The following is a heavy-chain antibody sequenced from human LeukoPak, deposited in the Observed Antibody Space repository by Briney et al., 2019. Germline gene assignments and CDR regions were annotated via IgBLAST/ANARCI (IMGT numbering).Heavy chain of an antibody. CDR3: AREVEGRQWLVRFDY. CDR2: IYTSGST. J-gene: IGHJ4*02. D-gene: IGHD6-19*01. CDR1: GGSISSGSYY. V-gene: IGHV4-61*02. Sequence: SETLSLTCTVSGGSISSGSYYWSWIRQPAGKGLEWIGRIYTSGSTNYNPSLKSRVTMSVDTSKNQFSLKLSSVTAADTAVYYCAREVEGRQWLVRFDYWGQGTLVTVSS.